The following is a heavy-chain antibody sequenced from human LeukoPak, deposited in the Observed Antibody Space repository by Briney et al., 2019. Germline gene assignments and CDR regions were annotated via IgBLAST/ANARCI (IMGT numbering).Heavy chain of an antibody. CDR3: ARDHPDCSANSCYS. Sequence: ASVKVSCKASGYTFTGYYMHWVRQAPGQGLEWMGWINPNIGDTDYAQKFQGRVTMTRDTSISTAYMELSGLTSDDTAVYYCARDHPDCSANSCYSWGQGTLVTVSS. V-gene: IGHV1-2*02. J-gene: IGHJ4*02. CDR1: GYTFTGYY. CDR2: INPNIGDT. D-gene: IGHD2-15*01.